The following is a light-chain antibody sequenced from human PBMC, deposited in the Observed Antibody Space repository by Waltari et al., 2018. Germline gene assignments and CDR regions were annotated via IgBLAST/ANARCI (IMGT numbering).Light chain of an antibody. J-gene: IGKJ2*01. CDR1: QSVGGY. Sequence: EIVLTQSPATLSLSPGESATLSCRTSQSVGGYLAWYQQKPGQAPRLLIFDASNRATGIPARFSGSGSGTDFTLTISSLEAEDFAIYYCQQRNKWPPHTFGQGTKLEIK. V-gene: IGKV3-11*01. CDR3: QQRNKWPPHT. CDR2: DAS.